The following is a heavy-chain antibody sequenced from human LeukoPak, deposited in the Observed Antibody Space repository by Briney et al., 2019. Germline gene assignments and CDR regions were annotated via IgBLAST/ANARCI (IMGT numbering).Heavy chain of an antibody. J-gene: IGHJ4*02. CDR3: ARGAGAAMVTPDY. CDR1: GYTFTGYY. CDR2: INPNSGGT. D-gene: IGHD5-18*01. V-gene: IGHV1-2*02. Sequence: ASVKVSCKASGYTFTGYYMLWVRQAPGQGLEWMGWINPNSGGTNYAQKFQGRVTMTRDTSISTAYMELSRLRSDDTAVYYCARGAGAAMVTPDYWGQGTLVTVSS.